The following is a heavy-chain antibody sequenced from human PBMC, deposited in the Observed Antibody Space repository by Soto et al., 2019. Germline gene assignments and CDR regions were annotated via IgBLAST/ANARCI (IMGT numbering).Heavy chain of an antibody. D-gene: IGHD5-12*01. Sequence: QVQLVQSGAEVKKPGSSVKVSCKTSGDIFSGYSISWVRQAPGQGLEWMGGIIPIFGTTNSAQRFHGRVTITADKSTSTAYMELYSLKSEDTAVYYCARDLGSGYDPGDYWGQGTLVTVSS. V-gene: IGHV1-69*14. CDR1: GDIFSGYS. CDR2: IIPIFGTT. CDR3: ARDLGSGYDPGDY. J-gene: IGHJ4*02.